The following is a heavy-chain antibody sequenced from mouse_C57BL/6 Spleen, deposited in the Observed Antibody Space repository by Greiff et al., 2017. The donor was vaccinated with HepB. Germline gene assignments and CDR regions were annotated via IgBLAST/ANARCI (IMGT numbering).Heavy chain of an antibody. J-gene: IGHJ3*01. Sequence: QVQLQQPGTELVKPGASVKLSCKASGYTFTSYWMHWVKQRPGQGLEWIGNINPSNGGTNYNEKFKDKATLTADKSSSTAYMQLSSLTYEDSAVYYCARGDDDGFLTFAYWGQGTLVTVSA. CDR1: GYTFTSYW. CDR3: ARGDDDGFLTFAY. CDR2: INPSNGGT. D-gene: IGHD2-3*01. V-gene: IGHV1-53*01.